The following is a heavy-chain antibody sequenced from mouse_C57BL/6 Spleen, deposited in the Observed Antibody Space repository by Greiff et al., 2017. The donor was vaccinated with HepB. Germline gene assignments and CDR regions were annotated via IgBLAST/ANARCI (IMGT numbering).Heavy chain of an antibody. Sequence: EVKVVESGGGLVKPGGSLKLSCAASGFTFSSYAMSWVRQTPEKRLEWVATISDGGSYTYYPDNVKGRFTISRDNAKNNLYLQMSHLKSEDTAMYYCARDRDDGGDYYAIDYWGQGTSVTVS. CDR1: GFTFSSYA. CDR2: ISDGGSYT. V-gene: IGHV5-4*01. J-gene: IGHJ4*01. D-gene: IGHD2-12*01. CDR3: ARDRDDGGDYYAIDY.